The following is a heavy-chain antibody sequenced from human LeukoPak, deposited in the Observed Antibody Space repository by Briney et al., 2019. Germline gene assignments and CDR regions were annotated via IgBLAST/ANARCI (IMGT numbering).Heavy chain of an antibody. D-gene: IGHD2-2*01. J-gene: IGHJ5*02. V-gene: IGHV3-23*01. Sequence: PGGSLRLSCAASGFTFSSYAMSWVRQAPGKGLEWVSAISGSGGSTYYADSVKGRFTISRDNSKNTLYLQMNSLRAEDTAVYYCAKEVVGYCSSTSCLNWFDPWGQGTLVTVSS. CDR3: AKEVVGYCSSTSCLNWFDP. CDR1: GFTFSSYA. CDR2: ISGSGGST.